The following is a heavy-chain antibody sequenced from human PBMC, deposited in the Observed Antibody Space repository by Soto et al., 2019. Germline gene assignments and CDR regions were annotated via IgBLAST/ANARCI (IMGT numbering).Heavy chain of an antibody. CDR1: GYTFTNYY. Sequence: GASVKVSCKASGYTFTNYYIHWVRQAPGQGLEWIGWINPLTGDTTYAQNFQDRDTMTTDTSIGTAYMELSRLRSDDTAVFYCGRDLIYDVLTGLYYYFGMDVWGQGTTVTVSS. CDR3: GRDLIYDVLTGLYYYFGMDV. D-gene: IGHD3-9*01. CDR2: INPLTGDT. J-gene: IGHJ6*02. V-gene: IGHV1-2*02.